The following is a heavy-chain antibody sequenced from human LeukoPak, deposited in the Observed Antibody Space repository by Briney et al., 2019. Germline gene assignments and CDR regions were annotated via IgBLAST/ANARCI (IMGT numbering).Heavy chain of an antibody. CDR3: ARGVLLVVPAAPHNAHFDY. CDR1: GGSLSNYF. D-gene: IGHD2-2*01. CDR2: ISSGGSS. V-gene: IGHV4-59*12. Sequence: SETLSLTCTVSGGSLSNYFWTWIRQPPGEGLEWIAYISSGGSSNYNPSLKSRVTISVDTSKNQFSLKLSSVTAADTAVYYCARGVLLVVPAAPHNAHFDYWGQGTLVTVSS. J-gene: IGHJ4*02.